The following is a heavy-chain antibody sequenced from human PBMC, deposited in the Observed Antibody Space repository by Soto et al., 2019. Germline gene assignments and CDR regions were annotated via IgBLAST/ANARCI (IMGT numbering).Heavy chain of an antibody. V-gene: IGHV1-8*01. CDR2: MNPNSGTT. CDR1: GYTFTSYD. Sequence: QVQLVQSGAEVKKPGASVKVSCEASGYTFTSYDINWVRQATGQGLEWMGWMNPNSGTTGSAPRFQGRVTMTRNTSISTAYMELSSLSSEDTAVYYCARSTNDYGDRHWGQGTLVTVSS. D-gene: IGHD4-17*01. CDR3: ARSTNDYGDRH. J-gene: IGHJ4*02.